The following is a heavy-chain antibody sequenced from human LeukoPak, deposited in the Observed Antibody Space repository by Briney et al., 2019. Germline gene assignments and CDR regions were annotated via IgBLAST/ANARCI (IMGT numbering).Heavy chain of an antibody. V-gene: IGHV3-48*01. Sequence: GGSLRLSCAASGFIVSRYSMTWVRQAPGKGLEWVSSISTSYSGIYYADSVKGRFTISRDNAKNSLYLQMNSLRAEDTAVYYCARLEHGSGSCLGYWGQGTLVTVSS. CDR3: ARLEHGSGSCLGY. CDR2: ISTSYSGI. D-gene: IGHD3-10*01. J-gene: IGHJ4*02. CDR1: GFIVSRYS.